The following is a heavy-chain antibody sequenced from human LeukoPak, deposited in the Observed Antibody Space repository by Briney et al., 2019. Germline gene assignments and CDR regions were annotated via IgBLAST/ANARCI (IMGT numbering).Heavy chain of an antibody. CDR2: IYYTGST. CDR1: GDSVSNNNFY. J-gene: IGHJ5*02. D-gene: IGHD4/OR15-4a*01. Sequence: SETLSLTCTVSGDSVSNNNFYWGWVRQPPGKGLEWIRSIYYTGSTYYNPSLKSRLTISIDTSKNQFSLKLISVSAADTAVYYCAKQPPYGAYNWFDPWGQGTLVTVSS. V-gene: IGHV4-39*01. CDR3: AKQPPYGAYNWFDP.